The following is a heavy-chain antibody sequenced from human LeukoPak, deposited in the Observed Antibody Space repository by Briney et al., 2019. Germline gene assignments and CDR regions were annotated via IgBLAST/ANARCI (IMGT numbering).Heavy chain of an antibody. J-gene: IGHJ4*02. Sequence: SLTLSCAPSTFTLTIYAISWVRQPAEELLEWVSAISASVSKTYYANSVEGSFATSTDHPTKTLYIQITSLRGDDTARYYCARSLGIARLDYGGQGTLVTLPS. CDR1: TFTLTIYA. CDR2: ISASVSKT. D-gene: IGHD2-21*01. V-gene: IGHV3-23*01. CDR3: ARSLGIARLDY.